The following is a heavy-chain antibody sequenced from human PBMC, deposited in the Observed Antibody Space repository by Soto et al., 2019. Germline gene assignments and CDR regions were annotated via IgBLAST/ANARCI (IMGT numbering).Heavy chain of an antibody. CDR2: ISGSGGST. V-gene: IGHV3-23*01. CDR1: GFTFSSYA. J-gene: IGHJ4*02. D-gene: IGHD5-12*01. CDR3: AKIGSDVNIVATRHIDY. Sequence: PGGSLRLSCAASGFTFSSYAMSWVRQAPGKGLEWVSAISGSGGSTYYADSVKGRFTISRDNSKNTLYLQMNSLRAEDTAVYYCAKIGSDVNIVATRHIDYWGQGTLVTVSS.